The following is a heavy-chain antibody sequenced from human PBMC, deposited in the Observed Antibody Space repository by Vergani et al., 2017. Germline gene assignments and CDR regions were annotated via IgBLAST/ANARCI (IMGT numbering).Heavy chain of an antibody. V-gene: IGHV5-51*01. J-gene: IGHJ6*03. CDR3: ARHLHCSSTSCSGIYYMDV. CDR1: GYSFTSYW. D-gene: IGHD2-2*01. CDR2: IYPGDSDT. Sequence: EVQLVQSGAEVKKPGESLKISCKGSGYSFTSYWIGWVRQMPGKGLEWMGIIYPGDSDTRYSPSFQGQVTISADKSISPAYLQWSSLKASDTAMYYCARHLHCSSTSCSGIYYMDVWGKGTTVTVSS.